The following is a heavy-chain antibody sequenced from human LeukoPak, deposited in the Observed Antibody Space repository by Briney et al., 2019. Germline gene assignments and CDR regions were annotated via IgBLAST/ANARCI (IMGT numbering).Heavy chain of an antibody. J-gene: IGHJ2*01. CDR1: GFTLSSFS. D-gene: IGHD3-16*01. V-gene: IGHV3-21*01. CDR2: ITGSGSVQ. CDR3: AREVWLYWYFDL. Sequence: GGSLRLSCAASGFTLSSFSINWVRQAPGKGVEWVSYITGSGSVQFYAESLKGRFTISRDKEKNSLFLQLNSLRAEDTAVYYCAREVWLYWYFDLWGRGTLVTLSS.